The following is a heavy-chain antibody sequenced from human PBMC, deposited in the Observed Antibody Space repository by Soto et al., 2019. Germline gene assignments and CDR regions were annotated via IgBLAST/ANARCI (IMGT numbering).Heavy chain of an antibody. V-gene: IGHV4-34*01. CDR2: INHSGST. CDR3: ARALRYCSSTSCTQNNWFDP. D-gene: IGHD2-2*01. CDR1: GGSFSGYY. J-gene: IGHJ5*02. Sequence: QVQLQQWGAGLLKPSETLSLTCAVYGGSFSGYYWSWIRQPPGKGLEWIGEINHSGSTNYNPSLKSRVTISVDTSKNQFSLKLSSVIAADTAVYYCARALRYCSSTSCTQNNWFDPWGQGTLVTVSS.